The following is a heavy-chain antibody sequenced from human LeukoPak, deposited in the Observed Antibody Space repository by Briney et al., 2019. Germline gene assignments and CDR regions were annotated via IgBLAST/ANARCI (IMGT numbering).Heavy chain of an antibody. CDR2: IIPVLGIA. Sequence: SVKVSCKASGGTFSSYTISWVRQAPGQGLEWMGRIIPVLGIANYAQKFQGRVTITADKSTSTAYMELSSLRSEDTAVYYCARDPYNWNGRGPPYYYYGMDVWGQGTTVTVSS. J-gene: IGHJ6*02. D-gene: IGHD1-1*01. V-gene: IGHV1-69*04. CDR1: GGTFSSYT. CDR3: ARDPYNWNGRGPPYYYYGMDV.